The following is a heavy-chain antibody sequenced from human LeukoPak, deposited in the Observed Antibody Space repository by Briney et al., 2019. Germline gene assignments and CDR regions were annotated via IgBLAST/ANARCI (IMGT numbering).Heavy chain of an antibody. V-gene: IGHV3-30-3*01. CDR1: GFTFSSYA. J-gene: IGHJ4*02. CDR2: ISYDGSNK. Sequence: GRSLRLSCAASGFTFSSYAMHWVRQAPGKGLEWVAVISYDGSNKYYADSVKGRFTISRDNSKNTLYLQMNSLRAEDTAVYYCARGGPTVTTLHDYWGQGTLVTVSS. CDR3: ARGGPTVTTLHDY. D-gene: IGHD4-17*01.